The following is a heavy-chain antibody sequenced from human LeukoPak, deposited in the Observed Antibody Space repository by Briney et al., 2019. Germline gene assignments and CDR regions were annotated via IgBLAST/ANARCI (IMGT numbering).Heavy chain of an antibody. D-gene: IGHD6-13*01. J-gene: IGHJ3*02. CDR2: ISGSGGST. V-gene: IGHV3-23*01. CDR3: AREGVIAAARLDAFDI. Sequence: GGSLRLSCAASGFTFSSYAMSWVRQAPGKGLEWVSAISGSGGSTYYADSVKGRFTISRDNAKNSLYLQMNSLRAEDTAVYHCAREGVIAAARLDAFDIWGQGTMVTVSS. CDR1: GFTFSSYA.